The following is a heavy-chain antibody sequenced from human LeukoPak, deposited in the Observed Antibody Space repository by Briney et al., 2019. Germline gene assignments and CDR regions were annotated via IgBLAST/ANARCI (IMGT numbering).Heavy chain of an antibody. J-gene: IGHJ4*02. CDR1: GYTFTSYD. Sequence: GASVKVSCKASGYTFTSYDINWVRQATGQGLEWMGWMNPNSGNTGSAQKFQGRVTMTRNTSISTAYMELSSLRSEDTAVYYCARANIAVAGTNFDYWGQGTLVTVSS. CDR2: MNPNSGNT. D-gene: IGHD6-19*01. CDR3: ARANIAVAGTNFDY. V-gene: IGHV1-8*01.